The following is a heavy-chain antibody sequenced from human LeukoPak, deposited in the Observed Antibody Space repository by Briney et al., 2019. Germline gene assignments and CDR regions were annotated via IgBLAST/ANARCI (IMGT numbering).Heavy chain of an antibody. V-gene: IGHV3-15*01. CDR2: IKSKTDGGTT. CDR1: GFTFSSYA. Sequence: SGGSLRLSCAASGFTFSSYAMSWVRQAPGKGLEWVGRIKSKTDGGTTDYAAPVRGRFTISRDDSKNTLYLQMNSLKTEDTAVYYCTTDLIVGATPSYFDYWGQGTLVTVSS. J-gene: IGHJ4*02. CDR3: TTDLIVGATPSYFDY. D-gene: IGHD1-26*01.